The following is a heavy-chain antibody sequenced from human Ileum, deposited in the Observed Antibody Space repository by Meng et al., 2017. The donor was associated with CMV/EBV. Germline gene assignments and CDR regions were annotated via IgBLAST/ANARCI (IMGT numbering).Heavy chain of an antibody. Sequence: GESLKISCAGSGLGVSDNYMVWVRQPPGKGLEWVSTLYMGSSHYAASVEDRFFISRDNSKNMVFLQMNSLTTEDTAVYYCAREEMGAWRGYFDYWGQGSLVTVSS. D-gene: IGHD3-3*01. V-gene: IGHV3-53*01. CDR2: LYMGSS. J-gene: IGHJ4*02. CDR1: GLGVSDNY. CDR3: AREEMGAWRGYFDY.